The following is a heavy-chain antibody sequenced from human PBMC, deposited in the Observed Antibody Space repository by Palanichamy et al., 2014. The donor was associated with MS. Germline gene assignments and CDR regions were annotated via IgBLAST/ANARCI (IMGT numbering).Heavy chain of an antibody. CDR1: DGSISTYS. CDR2: VHYTGGT. CDR3: ARLYCGADCYRTHRYFDF. D-gene: IGHD2-21*02. V-gene: IGHV4-59*08. Sequence: QVQLQESGPGLVKPSETLSLTCTVSDGSISTYSWSWVRQPPGKGLEWIGYVHYTGGTNYSPSLKSRLTILLDSSKNQFSLKLTSLAAADTAVYYCARLYCGADCYRTHRYFDFRGRGTLVTVSS. J-gene: IGHJ2*01.